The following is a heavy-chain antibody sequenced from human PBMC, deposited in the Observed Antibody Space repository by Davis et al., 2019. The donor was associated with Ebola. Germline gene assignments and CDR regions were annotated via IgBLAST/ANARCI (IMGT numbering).Heavy chain of an antibody. CDR2: INHSGST. CDR1: GGSFSGYY. CDR3: ARSISGTYYFDS. D-gene: IGHD1-26*01. Sequence: MPSETLSLTCAVHGGSFSGYYWSWIRQPPGKGLEWIGEINHSGSTNYNPSLKSRVTISVDTSKNQFSLKLSSVTAADTAMYYCARSISGTYYFDSWGQGTLVTVSS. J-gene: IGHJ4*02. V-gene: IGHV4-34*01.